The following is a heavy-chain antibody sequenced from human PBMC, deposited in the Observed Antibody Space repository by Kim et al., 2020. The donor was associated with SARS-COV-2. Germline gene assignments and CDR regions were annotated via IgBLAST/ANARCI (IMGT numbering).Heavy chain of an antibody. J-gene: IGHJ4*02. Sequence: SETLSLTCTVSGGSISSSSYYWGWIRQPPGKGLEWIGSIYYSGSTYYNPSLKSRVTISVDTSKNQFSLKLSSVTAADTAVYYCARHLTTELYYWGQGTLVTVSS. CDR3: ARHLTTELYY. CDR2: IYYSGST. V-gene: IGHV4-39*01. CDR1: GGSISSSSYY. D-gene: IGHD4-17*01.